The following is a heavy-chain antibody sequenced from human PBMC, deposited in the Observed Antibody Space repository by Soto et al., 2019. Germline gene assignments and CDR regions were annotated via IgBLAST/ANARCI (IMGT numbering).Heavy chain of an antibody. CDR2: IYYSGNT. D-gene: IGHD5-18*01. Sequence: SETLSLTCSVSGASISSDNYYWGWIRQTPGKGLEWIGSIYYSGNTYYNPSLKSRLTISVDTSKSQFSLTLSSVTAADSAMYFCARQIRYTYGYLHRYADHWDHGTGVTVAS. CDR1: GASISSDNYY. CDR3: ARQIRYTYGYLHRYADH. V-gene: IGHV4-39*01. J-gene: IGHJ4*01.